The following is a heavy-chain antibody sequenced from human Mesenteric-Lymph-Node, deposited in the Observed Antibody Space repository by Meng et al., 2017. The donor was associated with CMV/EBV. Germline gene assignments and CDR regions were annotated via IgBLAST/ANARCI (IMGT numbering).Heavy chain of an antibody. CDR3: ARGRYSSGWRGLAH. V-gene: IGHV4-39*07. CDR2: IFYTGST. J-gene: IGHJ5*02. CDR1: GGSISSSTYY. D-gene: IGHD6-19*01. Sequence: SETLSLTCTVSGGSISSSTYYWGWIRQPPGKGLEWIGSIFYTGSTYYNPSLTSRVTISVDTSKSQLSLELSSVTAADTAVYYCARGRYSSGWRGLAHWGQGTLVTVSS.